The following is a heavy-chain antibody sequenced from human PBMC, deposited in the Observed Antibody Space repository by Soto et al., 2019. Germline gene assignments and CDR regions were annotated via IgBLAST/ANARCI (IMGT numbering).Heavy chain of an antibody. V-gene: IGHV4-59*08. J-gene: IGHJ6*02. CDR2: IYYSGST. D-gene: IGHD4-4*01. Sequence: PSETLSLTCTVSGGSISSYYWSWIRQPPGKGLEWIGYIYYSGSTNYNPSLKSRVTISVDTSKNQFSLKLSSVTAADTAVYYCASGGRYDYSNYYGMDVWGQGTTVTVSS. CDR3: ASGGRYDYSNYYGMDV. CDR1: GGSISSYY.